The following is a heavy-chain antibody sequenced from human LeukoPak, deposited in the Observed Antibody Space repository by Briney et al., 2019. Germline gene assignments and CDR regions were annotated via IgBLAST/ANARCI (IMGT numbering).Heavy chain of an antibody. V-gene: IGHV3-9*01. J-gene: IGHJ4*02. CDR2: ISWNSGSI. Sequence: PGGSLRLSCAASGFTFSSYWMSWIRQAPGKGLEWVSGISWNSGSIGYADSVKGRFTISRDNAKNSLYLQMNSLRAEDTALYYCAKGPFSSYYDSSGYYHYWGQGTLVTVSS. CDR3: AKGPFSSYYDSSGYYHY. CDR1: GFTFSSYW. D-gene: IGHD3-22*01.